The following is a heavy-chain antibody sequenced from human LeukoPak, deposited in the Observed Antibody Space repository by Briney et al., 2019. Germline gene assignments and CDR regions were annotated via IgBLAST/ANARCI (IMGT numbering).Heavy chain of an antibody. CDR1: GDSVSSNSVT. Sequence: SQTLSLTCAISGDSVSSNSVTWNWIRQSPSRGLEWLGRTYYRSTWYNDYAVSVRGRITVNPDTSKNQFSLHLNSVTPEDTAVYYCARDHSTVTGHCTGDNCYAELGRGQGTQVIVSS. CDR2: TYYRSTWYN. V-gene: IGHV6-1*01. J-gene: IGHJ4*02. CDR3: ARDHSTVTGHCTGDNCYAELG. D-gene: IGHD2-15*01.